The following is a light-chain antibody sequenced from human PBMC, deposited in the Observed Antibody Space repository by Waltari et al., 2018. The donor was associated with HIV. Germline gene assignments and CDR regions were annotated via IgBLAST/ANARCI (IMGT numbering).Light chain of an antibody. Sequence: QSALTQPASVSGSPGQSITISCSGTSSDVGYYELVSWYQHHPDRAPKLIISGVNKRPSGISGRFSGSKSGNTASLTISGLQSDDETDYYCCSYAGNTTWVFGGGTKLTVL. J-gene: IGLJ3*02. V-gene: IGLV2-23*02. CDR2: GVN. CDR1: SSDVGYYEL. CDR3: CSYAGNTTWV.